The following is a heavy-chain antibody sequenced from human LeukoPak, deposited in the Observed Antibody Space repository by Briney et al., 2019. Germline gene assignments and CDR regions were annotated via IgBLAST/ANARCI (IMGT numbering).Heavy chain of an antibody. CDR1: VESFSGYY. D-gene: IGHD3-10*01. CDR2: INQSGST. CDR3: ARGASAGSVDY. Sequence: SETLSLTCAVCVESFSGYYWTWIRQSPGKGLEWIGDINQSGSTNYNASLKSRVIISVDTSKNQFSLKLTSVTAADTAVYYCARGASAGSVDYWGQGNLVTVSS. J-gene: IGHJ4*02. V-gene: IGHV4-34*01.